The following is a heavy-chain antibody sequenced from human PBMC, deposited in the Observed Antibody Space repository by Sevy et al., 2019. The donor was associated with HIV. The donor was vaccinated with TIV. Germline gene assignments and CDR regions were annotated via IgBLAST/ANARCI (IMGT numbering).Heavy chain of an antibody. D-gene: IGHD3-22*01. CDR3: ARGKTPDSSGYYYYYYGMDV. V-gene: IGHV3-21*01. CDR2: ISSSSSYI. Sequence: GGSLRLSCAASGFTFSSYSMNWVRQAPGKGLEWVSSISSSSSYIYYADSVKGRFTISRDNAKNSLYLQMNSLGAEDTAVYYCARGKTPDSSGYYYYYYGMDVWGQGTTVTVSS. CDR1: GFTFSSYS. J-gene: IGHJ6*02.